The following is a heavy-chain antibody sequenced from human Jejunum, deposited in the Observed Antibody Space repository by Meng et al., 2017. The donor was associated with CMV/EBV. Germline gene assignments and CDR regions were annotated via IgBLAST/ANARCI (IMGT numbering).Heavy chain of an antibody. Sequence: GSFGDLGVRWVRQAPGQGLEWMGILIPASGPTNYAQKFLGRVTLTTDESMSTAYMGLTGLTSEDTAVYYYARSPRDGYDYRWFDRWGQGTLVTISS. J-gene: IGHJ5*02. D-gene: IGHD5-24*01. V-gene: IGHV1-69*05. CDR1: GSFGDLG. CDR2: LIPASGPT. CDR3: ARSPRDGYDYRWFDR.